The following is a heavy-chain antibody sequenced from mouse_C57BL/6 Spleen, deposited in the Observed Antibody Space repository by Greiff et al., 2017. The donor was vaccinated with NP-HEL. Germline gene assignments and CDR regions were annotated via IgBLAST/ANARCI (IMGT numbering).Heavy chain of an antibody. CDR2: INPSTGGT. J-gene: IGHJ4*01. Sequence: EVKLMESGPELVKPGASVKISCKASGYSFTGYYMNWVKQSPEKSLEWIGEINPSTGGTTYNQKFKAKATLTVDKSSSTAYMQLKSLTSEDSAVYYCARYWGPYAMDYWGQGTSVTVSS. V-gene: IGHV1-42*01. CDR3: ARYWGPYAMDY. D-gene: IGHD4-1*01. CDR1: GYSFTGYY.